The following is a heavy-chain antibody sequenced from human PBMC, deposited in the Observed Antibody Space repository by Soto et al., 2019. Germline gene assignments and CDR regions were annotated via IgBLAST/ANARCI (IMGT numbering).Heavy chain of an antibody. Sequence: PSETLSLTCTVSGGSISSYYWSWIRQPPGKGLEWIGYIYYSGSTNYNPSLKSRVTISVDTSKNQFSLKLSSVTAADTAVYYCARGNYYALIDYWGQGTLVTVSS. CDR2: IYYSGST. J-gene: IGHJ4*02. V-gene: IGHV4-59*01. D-gene: IGHD3-10*01. CDR3: ARGNYYALIDY. CDR1: GGSISSYY.